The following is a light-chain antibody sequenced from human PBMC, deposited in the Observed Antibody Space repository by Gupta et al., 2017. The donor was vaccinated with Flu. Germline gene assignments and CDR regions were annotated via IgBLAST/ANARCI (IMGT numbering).Light chain of an antibody. V-gene: IGKV1-5*01. CDR3: QHYRLGRS. J-gene: IGKJ1*01. Sequence: SRLTQSPSTLSASVGDRVTITCRASENIYFYLAWYQQKPGKGPKLLIYDASNLESGVPSRFSGSGSGTEFTLTISSLQPDDFETYYCQHYRLGRSFGQGTKVEI. CDR2: DAS. CDR1: ENIYFY.